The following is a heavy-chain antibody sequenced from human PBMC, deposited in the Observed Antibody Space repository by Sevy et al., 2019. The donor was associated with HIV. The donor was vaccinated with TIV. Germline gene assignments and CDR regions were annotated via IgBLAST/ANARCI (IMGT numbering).Heavy chain of an antibody. Sequence: GGSLRLSCANFGFRVSNVWMSWVRQAPGKRPEWVGRIKSKTDGGTTDYAAPVKGRFTISRDDSKNTLYLQMNSLKTEDTAVYYCTTTWEPYYDFWSGYYYYFDYWGQGTLVTVSS. CDR1: GFRVSNVW. D-gene: IGHD3-3*01. CDR2: IKSKTDGGTT. CDR3: TTTWEPYYDFWSGYYYYFDY. V-gene: IGHV3-15*01. J-gene: IGHJ4*02.